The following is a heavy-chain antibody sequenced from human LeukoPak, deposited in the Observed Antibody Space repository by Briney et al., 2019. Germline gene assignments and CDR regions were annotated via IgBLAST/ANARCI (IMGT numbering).Heavy chain of an antibody. Sequence: GGSLRLSCTASGFTFSNYGMQWVRQAPGKGLEWVAVIWYDGSHKYYAESVKGRFTISRDNSRNTLYLQMNSLRAEDTAVYYWAREFDSSGYYYGAFDYWGQGSLVTVSS. CDR3: AREFDSSGYYYGAFDY. D-gene: IGHD3-22*01. J-gene: IGHJ4*02. CDR1: GFTFSNYG. CDR2: IWYDGSHK. V-gene: IGHV3-33*01.